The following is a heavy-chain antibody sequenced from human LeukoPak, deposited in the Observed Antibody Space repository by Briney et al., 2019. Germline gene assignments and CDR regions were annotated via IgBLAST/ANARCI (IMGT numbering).Heavy chain of an antibody. D-gene: IGHD7-27*01. Sequence: VASVKVSCKASGYTFTSNYIHWVRQAPGQGLEWMGMIYPRDGSTSYAQKFQGRVTVTRDTSTSTVHMELSSLRSEDTAVYYCARGFRGRNWGLEKVYYFDYWGQGTLVTVSS. V-gene: IGHV1-46*01. CDR3: ARGFRGRNWGLEKVYYFDY. J-gene: IGHJ4*02. CDR1: GYTFTSNY. CDR2: IYPRDGST.